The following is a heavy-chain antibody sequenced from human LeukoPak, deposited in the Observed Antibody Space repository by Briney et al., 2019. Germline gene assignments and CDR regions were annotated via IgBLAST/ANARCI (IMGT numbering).Heavy chain of an antibody. J-gene: IGHJ6*03. CDR1: GGTFSSYA. CDR3: ARDIAAAGNYYMDV. Sequence: SVKVSCKASGGTFSSYAISWVRQAPGQGLEWMGGIIPIFGTANYAQKFQGRVTITADKSTSTAYMELSSLRSEDTAVYYCARDIAAAGNYYMDVWGKGTTVTISS. CDR2: IIPIFGTA. D-gene: IGHD6-13*01. V-gene: IGHV1-69*06.